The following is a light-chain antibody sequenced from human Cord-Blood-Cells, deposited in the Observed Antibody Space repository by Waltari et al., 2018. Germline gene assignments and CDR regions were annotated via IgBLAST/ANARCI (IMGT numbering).Light chain of an antibody. Sequence: EIVLQQSPATLSLSPGVRATTSCRASQSVSSYLAWYQQKPGQAPRLLIYDASNRATGIPARFSGSGSGTDFTLTISSLEPEDFAVYYCQQRSNWPPMYTFGQGTKLEIK. CDR1: QSVSSY. CDR3: QQRSNWPPMYT. J-gene: IGKJ2*01. V-gene: IGKV3-11*01. CDR2: DAS.